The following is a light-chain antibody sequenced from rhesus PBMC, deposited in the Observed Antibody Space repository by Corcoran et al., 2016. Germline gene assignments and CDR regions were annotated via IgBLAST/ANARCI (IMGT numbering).Light chain of an antibody. V-gene: IGKV1-16*01. CDR3: QQYNSAPPT. J-gene: IGKJ3*01. Sequence: DIQMTQSPSSLSASVGDKVTITCQASQSISSWLAWYQQKPGKAPKPLIYQASSWESGVPSRFSGSGSWKDFTLTISSLQPEDFATYYCQQYNSAPPTFGPGTKLDIK. CDR2: QAS. CDR1: QSISSW.